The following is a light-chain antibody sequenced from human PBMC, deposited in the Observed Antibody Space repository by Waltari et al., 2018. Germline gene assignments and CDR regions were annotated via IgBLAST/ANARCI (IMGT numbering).Light chain of an antibody. J-gene: IGLJ3*02. Sequence: QSALTQPASVSGSPGQSITIPFTGTSSYVGGYNYVSWYQQHPGKVPKLLIFDVSNRPSGVSNRFSGSKSGNTASLTISGLQAEDESDYYCCSFTSRSTWVFGGGTKLTVL. CDR1: SSYVGGYNY. V-gene: IGLV2-14*01. CDR3: CSFTSRSTWV. CDR2: DVS.